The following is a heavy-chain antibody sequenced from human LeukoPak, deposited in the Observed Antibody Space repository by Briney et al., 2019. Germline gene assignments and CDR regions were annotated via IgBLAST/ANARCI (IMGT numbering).Heavy chain of an antibody. CDR3: ARVEYLSYAFDI. CDR1: GDSIRRGDYF. CDR2: IYYTGSDNT. J-gene: IGHJ3*02. D-gene: IGHD2/OR15-2a*01. V-gene: IGHV4-30-4*01. Sequence: SETLSLTCTVSGDSIRRGDYFWSWIRQPPGQGLEWIGYIYYTGSDNTYYNPSLKSRLAISIDTSKSQFSLKLTSVTAADTAVYYCARVEYLSYAFDIWGQGTMVTVSS.